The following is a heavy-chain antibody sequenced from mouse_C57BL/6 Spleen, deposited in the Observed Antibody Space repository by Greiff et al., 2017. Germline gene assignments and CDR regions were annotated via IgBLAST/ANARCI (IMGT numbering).Heavy chain of an antibody. J-gene: IGHJ3*01. D-gene: IGHD4-1*01. V-gene: IGHV3-6*01. Sequence: VQLQQSGPGLVKPSQSLSLTCSVTGYSITSGYYWNWIRQFPGNKLEWMGYISYDGSNNYNPSLKNRISITRDTSKNQFFLKLNSVTTEDTATYYCARDKLGLAYWGQGTLVTVSA. CDR2: ISYDGSN. CDR1: GYSITSGYY. CDR3: ARDKLGLAY.